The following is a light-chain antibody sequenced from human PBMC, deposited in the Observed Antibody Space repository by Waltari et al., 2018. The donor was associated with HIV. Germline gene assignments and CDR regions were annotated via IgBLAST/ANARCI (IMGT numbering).Light chain of an antibody. CDR1: ALPKQY. Sequence: SYELTQPPSVSVSPGQTARITCSGDALPKQYAYWYQQKPGQAPVLVKYKDSERPSGIPERFSGASSGTTVTLTISGVQAEDEADYYCQSADSSYTYPGVVFGGGTKLTVL. J-gene: IGLJ2*01. CDR3: QSADSSYTYPGVV. V-gene: IGLV3-25*03. CDR2: KDS.